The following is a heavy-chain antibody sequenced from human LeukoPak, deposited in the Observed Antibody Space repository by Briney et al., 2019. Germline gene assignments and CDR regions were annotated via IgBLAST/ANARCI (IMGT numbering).Heavy chain of an antibody. J-gene: IGHJ3*01. Sequence: SETLSLTCTVSGGSISSYYWSWIRQPPGKGLERIGYIYYSGSTNYNPSLKSRVTISGDTSKNQFSLKLSSVTAADTAVYYCARIIAAVSGDDAFDFWGQGTMVTVSS. CDR1: GGSISSYY. D-gene: IGHD6-6*01. CDR3: ARIIAAVSGDDAFDF. V-gene: IGHV4-59*12. CDR2: IYYSGST.